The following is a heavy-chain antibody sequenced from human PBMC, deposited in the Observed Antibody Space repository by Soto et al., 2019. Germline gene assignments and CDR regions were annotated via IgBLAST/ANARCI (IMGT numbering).Heavy chain of an antibody. D-gene: IGHD6-13*01. J-gene: IGHJ4*02. Sequence: SETLSLTCAVYGGSFSGYYWSWIRQPPGKGLEWIGEINHSGSTNYNPSLKSRVTISVDTSKNQFSLKLSSVTAADTAVYYCARVLRGSSWYQYWGQGTLVTVSS. CDR2: INHSGST. CDR3: ARVLRGSSWYQY. V-gene: IGHV4-34*01. CDR1: GGSFSGYY.